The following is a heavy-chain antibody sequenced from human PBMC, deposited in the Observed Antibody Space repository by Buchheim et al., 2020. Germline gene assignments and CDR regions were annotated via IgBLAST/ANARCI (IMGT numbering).Heavy chain of an antibody. CDR1: RFTFSSFA. V-gene: IGHV3-23*01. J-gene: IGHJ4*02. CDR2: ISGSGGST. D-gene: IGHD5-18*01. CDR3: AKGAGYSYHESFDY. Sequence: EVQLLESGGGLVQPGGSLRLSCAASRFTFSSFAMSWVRQAPGKGLEWVSSISGSGGSTYYADSVKGRFTISRDNSTNTLSLQMNSLRAEDTALYYCAKGAGYSYHESFDYWGQGT.